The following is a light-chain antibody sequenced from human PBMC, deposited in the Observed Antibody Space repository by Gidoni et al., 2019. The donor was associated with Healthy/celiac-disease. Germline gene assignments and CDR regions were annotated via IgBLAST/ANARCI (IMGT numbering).Light chain of an antibody. CDR2: AAS. V-gene: IGKV1-39*01. CDR1: QSISSY. CDR3: HQSYSTPLLT. Sequence: DIQMTKSQSSQSASVGDRVTITCRASQSISSYLNWYQQKPGKAPKLLIYAASSLQSGVPSRFSGRVSGTDFTLTFSSLQPEDFATYYCHQSYSTPLLTFGGGTKVEIK. J-gene: IGKJ4*01.